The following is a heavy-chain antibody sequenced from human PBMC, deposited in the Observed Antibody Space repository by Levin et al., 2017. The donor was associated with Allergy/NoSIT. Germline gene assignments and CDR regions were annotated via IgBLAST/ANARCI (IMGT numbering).Heavy chain of an antibody. Sequence: GGSLRLSCAASGFTFSSYAMHWVRQAPGKGLEWVAVISYDGSNKYYADSVKGRFTISRDNSKNTLYLQMNSLRAEDTAVYYCARDQSVATILGVDYWGQGTLVTVSS. V-gene: IGHV3-30-3*01. CDR2: ISYDGSNK. D-gene: IGHD5-12*01. CDR3: ARDQSVATILGVDY. CDR1: GFTFSSYA. J-gene: IGHJ4*02.